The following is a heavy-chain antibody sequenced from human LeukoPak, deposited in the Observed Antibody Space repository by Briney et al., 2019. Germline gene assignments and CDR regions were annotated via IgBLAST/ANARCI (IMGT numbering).Heavy chain of an antibody. D-gene: IGHD2-21*02. Sequence: ASVKVSCKASGYTFTSYDINWVRQATGQGLEWMGWMNPNSGNTGYAQKFQGRVTMTRNTSISTAHMELSSLRSEDTAVYYCARGRLRNTGNWFDPWGQGTLVTVSS. V-gene: IGHV1-8*01. CDR3: ARGRLRNTGNWFDP. CDR1: GYTFTSYD. CDR2: MNPNSGNT. J-gene: IGHJ5*02.